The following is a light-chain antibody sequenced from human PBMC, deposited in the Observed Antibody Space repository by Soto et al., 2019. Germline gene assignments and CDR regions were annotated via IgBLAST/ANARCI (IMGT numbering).Light chain of an antibody. CDR3: QQRSNWPLT. CDR1: QSVSSSY. J-gene: IGKJ4*01. CDR2: DAS. V-gene: IGKV3-11*01. Sequence: SPSPLTLSPGTRATLSRRTSQSVSSSYLAWYQQKPGQAPRLLIYDASNRATGIPARFSGSGSGTDFTLTISSLEHEDFAVYYCQQRSNWPLTFGGGTKVDI.